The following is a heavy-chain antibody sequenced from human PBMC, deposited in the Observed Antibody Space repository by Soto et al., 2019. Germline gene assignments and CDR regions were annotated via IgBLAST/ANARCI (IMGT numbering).Heavy chain of an antibody. D-gene: IGHD2-2*01. J-gene: IGHJ6*03. CDR3: AREVVPATVDFYYYYIDF. V-gene: IGHV4-31*03. CDR1: GGFISSGDYY. Sequence: QVQLQESGPGLEKPSQTLSLTCTVSGGFISSGDYYWNWIRQLPGKGLEWIGYIEHSGSSFYNPSLKGRVALALDTSKNQFSLKLNSVTAADTAVYYCAREVVPATVDFYYYYIDFWGKGTTVTVSS. CDR2: IEHSGSS.